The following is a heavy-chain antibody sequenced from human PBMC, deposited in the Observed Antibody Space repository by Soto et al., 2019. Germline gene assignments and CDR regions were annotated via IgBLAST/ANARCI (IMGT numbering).Heavy chain of an antibody. D-gene: IGHD6-6*01. J-gene: IGHJ6*02. Sequence: GASVKVSCKASGYAFTDFYIHWVRQAPGQGLEWMGWINPNSGGTNYAQKFQGRVTMTRDRSITTVYMELSRLRSDDTAVYYCARDSSSSPDYYYFYGMEVWGQGTTVTVSS. V-gene: IGHV1-2*02. CDR2: INPNSGGT. CDR1: GYAFTDFY. CDR3: ARDSSSSPDYYYFYGMEV.